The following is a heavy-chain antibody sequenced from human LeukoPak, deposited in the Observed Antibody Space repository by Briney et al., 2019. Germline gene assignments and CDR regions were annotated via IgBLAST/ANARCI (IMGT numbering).Heavy chain of an antibody. V-gene: IGHV4-39*07. CDR1: GGSISSRTYY. Sequence: SETLSLTCTVSGGSISSRTYYWGWIRQPPGKGLEWIGSIYYSGSTYYNPSLKSRVTISVDTSKNQFSLRLSSVTAADTAVYYCAKDTAGNHDAFDIWGQGTMVTVSS. J-gene: IGHJ3*02. CDR3: AKDTAGNHDAFDI. CDR2: IYYSGST.